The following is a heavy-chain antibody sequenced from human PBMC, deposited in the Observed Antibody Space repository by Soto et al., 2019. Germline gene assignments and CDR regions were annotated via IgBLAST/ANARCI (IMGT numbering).Heavy chain of an antibody. CDR3: AKDIRTWIQLSVAYLWYFDY. D-gene: IGHD5-18*01. CDR1: GFTFSSYG. CDR2: ISYDGSNK. Sequence: QVQLVESGGGVVQPGRSLRLSCAASGFTFSSYGMHWVRRAPGKGLEWVAVISYDGSNKYYADSVKGRFTISRDNSKNTLYLQMNSLRAEDTAVYYCAKDIRTWIQLSVAYLWYFDYWGQGTLVTVSS. J-gene: IGHJ4*02. V-gene: IGHV3-30*18.